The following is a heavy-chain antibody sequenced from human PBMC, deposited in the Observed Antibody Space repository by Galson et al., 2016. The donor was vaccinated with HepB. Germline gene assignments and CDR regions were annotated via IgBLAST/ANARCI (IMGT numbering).Heavy chain of an antibody. CDR1: GFTFSGYS. CDR3: ASGGKYSSAKY. D-gene: IGHD3-22*01. CDR2: ISSGSNYI. J-gene: IGHJ4*02. V-gene: IGHV3-21*01. Sequence: SLRLSCAASGFTFSGYSMNWVRPAPGKGLEWVSSISSGSNYIHYADSVKGRFTISRDNAKNSLYLQMNSLRAEDTAVYYCASGGKYSSAKYWGQGTLVTVSS.